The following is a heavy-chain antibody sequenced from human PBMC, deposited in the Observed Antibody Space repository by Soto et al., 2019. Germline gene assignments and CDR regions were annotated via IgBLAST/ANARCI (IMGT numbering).Heavy chain of an antibody. J-gene: IGHJ4*02. CDR3: ARPGSNSSSWYCDY. CDR1: GGSISSSSYY. Sequence: QLQLQESGPGLVKPSETLSLTCTVSGGSISSSSYYWGWIRQPPGKGLEWIGSIYYSGSTYYNPSLKSRVTISVDTSKNQCSLKLSSVTAADTAVYYCARPGSNSSSWYCDYWGQGTLVPVSS. D-gene: IGHD6-13*01. CDR2: IYYSGST. V-gene: IGHV4-39*01.